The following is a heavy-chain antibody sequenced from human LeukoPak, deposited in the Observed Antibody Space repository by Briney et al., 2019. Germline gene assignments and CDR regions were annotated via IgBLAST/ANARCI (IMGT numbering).Heavy chain of an antibody. CDR3: ARDGRNCTNNYCYTYFDP. CDR1: GGSTRSNY. V-gene: IGHV4-59*01. CDR2: IYYGGST. D-gene: IGHD2-8*01. Sequence: SETLSLTCSVSGGSTRSNYWSWIRQPPGKGPEWIGYIYYGGSTNYNPSLKSRDTISMDTSKNQFSLQLNSVTASDTAVYYCARDGRNCTNNYCYTYFDPWGPGILVTVSS. J-gene: IGHJ5*02.